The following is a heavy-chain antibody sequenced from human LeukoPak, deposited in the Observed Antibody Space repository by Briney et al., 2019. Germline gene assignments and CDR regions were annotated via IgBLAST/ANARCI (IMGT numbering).Heavy chain of an antibody. J-gene: IGHJ2*01. CDR2: ISGGST. CDR1: GFTVSSNE. D-gene: IGHD3-3*01. Sequence: GGSLRLSCAASGFTVSSNEMSWVRQAPGKGLEWVSSISGGSTYYADSRKGRFTISRDNSKNTLHLQMNSLRAEDTAVYYCARDPSGFWSGYYNDWYFDLWGRGTLVTVSS. CDR3: ARDPSGFWSGYYNDWYFDL. V-gene: IGHV3-38-3*01.